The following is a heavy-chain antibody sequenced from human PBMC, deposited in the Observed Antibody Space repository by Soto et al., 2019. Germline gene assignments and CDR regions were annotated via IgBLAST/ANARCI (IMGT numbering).Heavy chain of an antibody. Sequence: SETLSLTCTVSGGSMSSHYSTWLRQPPGKGLEWIGYISYSGSTYYNPSLKSRVTISADTSRNQFSLKLSSVIAADTAVYYCARADPDASVGYWGQGTLVAVSS. D-gene: IGHD3-16*01. CDR3: ARADPDASVGY. CDR1: GGSMSSHY. J-gene: IGHJ4*02. CDR2: ISYSGST. V-gene: IGHV4-59*11.